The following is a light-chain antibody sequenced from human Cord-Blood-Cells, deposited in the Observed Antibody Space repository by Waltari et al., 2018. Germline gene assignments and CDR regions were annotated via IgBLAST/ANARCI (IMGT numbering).Light chain of an antibody. Sequence: DIHMTQSPSFLSASVGDRVTITCQPIQRISRYLNWYQQKPGTAPMLLIYAASSLQSGVPSGFSGSRSGTDVALSISSLEPEECAPYYCQWGYSTPPYPFGPGPTLEIK. CDR1: QRISRY. CDR2: AAS. V-gene: IGKV1-39*02. J-gene: IGKJ2*01. CDR3: QWGYSTPPYP.